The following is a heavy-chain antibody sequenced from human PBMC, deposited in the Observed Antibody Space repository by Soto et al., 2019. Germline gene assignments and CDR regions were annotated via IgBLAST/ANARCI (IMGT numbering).Heavy chain of an antibody. CDR3: ARDGVGRGIDY. CDR2: ISYDGSNK. Sequence: PGGSLRLSCAASGFTFSSYAMHWVRQAPGKGLEWVAVISYDGSNKYYADSVKGRFTISRDNSKNTLYLQMNSLRAEDTAVYYCARDGVGRGIDYWGQGILVTVSS. D-gene: IGHD3-10*01. V-gene: IGHV3-30-3*01. CDR1: GFTFSSYA. J-gene: IGHJ4*02.